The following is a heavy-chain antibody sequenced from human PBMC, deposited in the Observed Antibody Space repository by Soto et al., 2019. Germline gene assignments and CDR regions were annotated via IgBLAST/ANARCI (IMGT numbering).Heavy chain of an antibody. CDR3: ARRRHNWFDP. CDR2: ISAYNGNT. J-gene: IGHJ5*02. D-gene: IGHD1-1*01. V-gene: IGHV1-18*01. Sequence: EASVKVPCKASGCTFTSYGISWVRQAPGQGLEWMGWISAYNGNTNYAQKLQGRVTMTTDTSTSTAYMELRSLRSDDTAVYYCARRRHNWFDPWGQGTLVTVSS. CDR1: GCTFTSYG.